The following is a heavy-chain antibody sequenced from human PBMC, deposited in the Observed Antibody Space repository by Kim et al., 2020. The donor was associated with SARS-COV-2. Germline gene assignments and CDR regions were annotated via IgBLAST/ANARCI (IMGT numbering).Heavy chain of an antibody. V-gene: IGHV3-74*01. CDR3: ARVGGVADVNFGCGYY. Sequence: DSVKGRFTISRDSARKTLYLQMSSLRAEDTALYYCARVGGVADVNFGCGYYWGQGTLVTVSS. J-gene: IGHJ4*02. D-gene: IGHD2-8*02.